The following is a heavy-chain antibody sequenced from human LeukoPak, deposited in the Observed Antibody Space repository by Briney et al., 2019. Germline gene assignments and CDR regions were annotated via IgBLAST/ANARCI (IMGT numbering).Heavy chain of an antibody. D-gene: IGHD6-13*01. Sequence: GRSLRLSCAASGFTFSHYGAHWVRQAPGKGLEWVAVISYDGSNKYYADSVKGRFTISRDNSKNTLYLQMNSLRAEDTAVYYCAKDQLRIAAAGTGIFDYWGQGTLVTVSS. J-gene: IGHJ4*02. CDR1: GFTFSHYG. CDR2: ISYDGSNK. CDR3: AKDQLRIAAAGTGIFDY. V-gene: IGHV3-30*18.